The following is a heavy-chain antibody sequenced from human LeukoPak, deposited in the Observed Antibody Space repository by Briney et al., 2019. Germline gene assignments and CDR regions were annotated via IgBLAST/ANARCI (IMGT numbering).Heavy chain of an antibody. CDR2: INPNSGGT. J-gene: IGHJ3*02. Sequence: GASVKVSCKASGYTFIGYYMHWVRQAPGQGLDWVGRINPNSGGTNYAQKFQGRVTMTRDTSISTAYMELSRLRSDDTAVYYCARADCSSTSCLNAFDIWGQGTMVTVSS. CDR3: ARADCSSTSCLNAFDI. V-gene: IGHV1-2*06. CDR1: GYTFIGYY. D-gene: IGHD2-2*01.